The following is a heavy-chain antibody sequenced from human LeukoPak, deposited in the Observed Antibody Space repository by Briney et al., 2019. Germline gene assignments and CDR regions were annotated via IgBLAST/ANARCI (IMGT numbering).Heavy chain of an antibody. Sequence: GGSLRLSCAASGFTFSNAWMSWVRQAPGKGLEWVGRIKSKTDGGTTDYAAPVKGRFTISRDDSKNTLYLQMNSLKTEDTAVYYCTTDFYFTMIVKPWGQGTLVTVSS. CDR2: IKSKTDGGTT. V-gene: IGHV3-15*01. CDR3: TTDFYFTMIVKP. D-gene: IGHD3-22*01. CDR1: GFTFSNAW. J-gene: IGHJ5*02.